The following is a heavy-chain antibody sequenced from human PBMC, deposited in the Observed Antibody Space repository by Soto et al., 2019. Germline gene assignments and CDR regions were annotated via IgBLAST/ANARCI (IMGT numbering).Heavy chain of an antibody. CDR3: AHSPDYDFWSGPAPTYYFDY. Sequence: SGPTLVNPTQTLTLTCAFSGFSLSTSGVVVGWIRQPPGKALEWLALIYWNDDKRYTPSLKSRLTITKDTSKNQVVLTMTNMDPVDTATYYCAHSPDYDFWSGPAPTYYFDYWGQGTLVTVSS. CDR2: IYWNDDK. V-gene: IGHV2-5*01. D-gene: IGHD3-3*01. J-gene: IGHJ4*02. CDR1: GFSLSTSGVV.